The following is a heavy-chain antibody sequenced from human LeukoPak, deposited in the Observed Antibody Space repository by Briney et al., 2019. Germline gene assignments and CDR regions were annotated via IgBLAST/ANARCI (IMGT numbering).Heavy chain of an antibody. J-gene: IGHJ4*02. CDR1: GFTFSSYG. V-gene: IGHV3-33*01. D-gene: IGHD1-7*01. CDR2: IWYDGSNK. CDR3: ARENNWNYELDY. Sequence: PGGSLRLSCAASGFTFSSYGMHWVRQAPGKGLEWVAVIWYDGSNKYYADSVKGRFTISRDNSKNTLYLQMNSLRAEDTAVYYCARENNWNYELDYWGQGTLVTVSS.